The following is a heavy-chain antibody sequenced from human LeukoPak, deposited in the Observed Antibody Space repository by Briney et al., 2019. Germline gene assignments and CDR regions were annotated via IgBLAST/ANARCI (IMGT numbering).Heavy chain of an antibody. CDR1: GYSFSNDW. D-gene: IGHD6-6*01. V-gene: IGHV5-51*01. CDR3: ARQMRYSSSFDY. J-gene: IGHJ4*02. CDR2: IYPGDSDT. Sequence: GESLKISCKGSGYSFSNDWIGWVRQMPGKGLELMGIIYPGDSDTRYSPSFQGQVTISADKSISTAYLQWSSLKASDTAMYYCARQMRYSSSFDYWGQGTLVTVSS.